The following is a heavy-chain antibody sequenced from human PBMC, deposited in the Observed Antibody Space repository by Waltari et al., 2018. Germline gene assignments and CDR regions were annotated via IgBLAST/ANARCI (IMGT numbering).Heavy chain of an antibody. CDR3: VRHARTTSGGKHFDH. D-gene: IGHD2-15*01. CDR2: MYYSGGT. CDR1: GDSISSSSYY. J-gene: IGHJ4*02. Sequence: QLQLQESGPGLVKASETLSLTCTVSGDSISSSSYYWGWVRQPPGKGLEWIGNMYYSGGTYDTPSLKSRVTISGDTSKSQFSLKLSSVTAADTSMYYCVRHARTTSGGKHFDHWGQGMLVTVSP. V-gene: IGHV4-39*01.